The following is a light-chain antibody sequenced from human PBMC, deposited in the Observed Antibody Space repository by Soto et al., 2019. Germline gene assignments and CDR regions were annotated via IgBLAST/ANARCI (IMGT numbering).Light chain of an antibody. V-gene: IGKV1-5*01. CDR2: DAS. CDR3: QHYNSYSEA. CDR1: QSISSW. J-gene: IGKJ1*01. Sequence: DIQMTQSPSTLSASVGDRVTITCRASQSISSWLAWYQQKPGKAPKLLIYDASSLESGVPSRFSGSGSGTEFTLTISSLQPDDFATYYCQHYNSYSEAFGQGTTVDI.